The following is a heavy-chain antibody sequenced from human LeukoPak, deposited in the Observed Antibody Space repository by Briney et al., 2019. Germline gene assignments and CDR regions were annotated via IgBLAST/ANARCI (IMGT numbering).Heavy chain of an antibody. CDR3: ARHDIADLPLFDY. CDR2: INPNSGGT. V-gene: IGHV1-2*04. J-gene: IGHJ4*02. Sequence: ASVKVSCKASGYTFTGYYMHWVRQAPGQGLEWMGWINPNSGGTNYAQKFRGWVTMTRDTSISTAYMELSRLRSDDTAVYYCARHDIADLPLFDYWGQGTLVTVSS. D-gene: IGHD6-13*01. CDR1: GYTFTGYY.